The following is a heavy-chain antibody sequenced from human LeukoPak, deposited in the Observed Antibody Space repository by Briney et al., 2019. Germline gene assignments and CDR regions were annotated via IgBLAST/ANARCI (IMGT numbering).Heavy chain of an antibody. D-gene: IGHD6-13*01. CDR3: ATGVHGIAAAGDYYFDY. V-gene: IGHV4-59*01. Sequence: ASETLSLTCTVSGGFIRSYYWSWIRQPPGKGLEWIGYMYYRGNTNYNPSLKSRVTISVDTSKNQFSLKLSSVTAADTAAYYCATGVHGIAAAGDYYFDYWGQGTLVTVSS. CDR2: MYYRGNT. J-gene: IGHJ4*02. CDR1: GGFIRSYY.